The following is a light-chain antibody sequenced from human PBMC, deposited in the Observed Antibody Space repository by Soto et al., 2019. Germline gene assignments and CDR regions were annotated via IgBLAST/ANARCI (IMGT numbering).Light chain of an antibody. Sequence: QSVLTQPPSASGTPGQRVSISCSGSSSNIGTNSVNWYQQLPGTAPKLLIYGNYERPSGVPDRFSGSRSGTSASLAISGLQSEDASDYYCASWDDSLNGLVFGGGTKLTVL. CDR1: SSNIGTNS. CDR3: ASWDDSLNGLV. J-gene: IGLJ2*01. V-gene: IGLV1-44*01. CDR2: GNY.